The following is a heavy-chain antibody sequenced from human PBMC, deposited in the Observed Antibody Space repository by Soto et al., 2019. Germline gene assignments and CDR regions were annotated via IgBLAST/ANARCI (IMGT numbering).Heavy chain of an antibody. CDR1: GCTFSSYA. J-gene: IGHJ6*02. V-gene: IGHV1-69*13. CDR2: IIPIFGTA. CDR3: ASRACDFWSGYCYYYYYGMDV. Sequence: SVKVSCKASGCTFSSYAIRWLRQAPGQGLEWMGGIIPIFGTANYAQKFQGRVTITADESTSTAYMELSSLRSEDTAVYYCASRACDFWSGYCYYYYYGMDVWGQGTTVTVSS. D-gene: IGHD3-3*01.